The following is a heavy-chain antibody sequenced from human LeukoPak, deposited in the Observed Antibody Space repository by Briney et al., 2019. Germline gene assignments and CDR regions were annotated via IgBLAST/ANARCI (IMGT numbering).Heavy chain of an antibody. CDR3: ASKNYGSGSYPDKLYYYGMDV. CDR2: IYHSGST. CDR1: GGSISSGDYS. D-gene: IGHD3-10*01. V-gene: IGHV4-30-2*02. J-gene: IGHJ6*02. Sequence: SETLSLTCTVSGGSISSGDYSWSWIRQPPGKGLERIGYIYHSGSTYYNPSLKSRVTISVDRSKNQFSLKLSSVTAADTAVYYCASKNYGSGSYPDKLYYYGMDVWGQGTTVTVSS.